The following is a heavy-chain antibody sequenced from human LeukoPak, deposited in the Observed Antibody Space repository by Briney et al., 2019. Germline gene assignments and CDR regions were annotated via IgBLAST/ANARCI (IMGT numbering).Heavy chain of an antibody. J-gene: IGHJ4*02. CDR3: ARLVRFVDFDY. CDR1: GGSISSSSYY. D-gene: IGHD3-10*01. CDR2: IYYSGST. V-gene: IGHV4-39*01. Sequence: SETLSLTCTVPGGSISSSSYYWGWIRQPPGKGLEWIGSIYYSGSTYYNPSLKSRVTISVDTSKNQFSLKLSSVTAADTAVYYCARLVRFVDFDYWGQGTLVTVSS.